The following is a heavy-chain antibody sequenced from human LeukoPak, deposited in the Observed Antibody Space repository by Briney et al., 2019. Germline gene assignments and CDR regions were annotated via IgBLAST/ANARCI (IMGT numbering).Heavy chain of an antibody. D-gene: IGHD3-22*01. CDR2: INWNGSST. CDR1: GFTFDDYG. Sequence: PGGSLRLSCAASGFTFDDYGMSWVRQAPGKGLEWVSGINWNGSSTGYADSVKGRFTISRDNAKNSLYLQMNSLRAEDTALYYCARFLGGYDSSGPYYFDYWGQGTLVTVSS. J-gene: IGHJ4*02. CDR3: ARFLGGYDSSGPYYFDY. V-gene: IGHV3-20*04.